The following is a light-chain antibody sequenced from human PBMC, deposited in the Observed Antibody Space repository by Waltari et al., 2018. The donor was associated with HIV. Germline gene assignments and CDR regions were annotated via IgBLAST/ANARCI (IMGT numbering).Light chain of an antibody. CDR3: QSFDSTNQV. J-gene: IGLJ3*02. CDR2: EDK. V-gene: IGLV6-57*01. CDR1: SGNIASDY. Sequence: FMLTQPHSVSESPGKTVTISCTRSSGNIASDYVQWYQQRPGSSPTTVIYEDKHRPSGVPDRFSGSIDSSSNSASLTISRLKTEDEADYYCQSFDSTNQVFGGGTKLTVL.